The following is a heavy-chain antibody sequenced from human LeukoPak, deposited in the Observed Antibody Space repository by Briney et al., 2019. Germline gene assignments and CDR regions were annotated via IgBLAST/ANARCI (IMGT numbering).Heavy chain of an antibody. D-gene: IGHD6-6*01. CDR2: IKQDGSEK. Sequence: GGSLRLSCAASGFTFSSYWMSWVRQAPGKGLEWVANIKQDGSEKYYVDSVKGRFTISRDNAKNSLYLQMNSLRAEDTAVYYCARCPARTYSSSLPTIWGQGTMVTVSS. CDR3: ARCPARTYSSSLPTI. J-gene: IGHJ3*02. V-gene: IGHV3-7*01. CDR1: GFTFSSYW.